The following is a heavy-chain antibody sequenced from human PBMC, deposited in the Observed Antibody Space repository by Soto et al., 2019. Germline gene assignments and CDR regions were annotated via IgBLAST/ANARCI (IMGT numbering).Heavy chain of an antibody. Sequence: QVQLVESGGGVVQPGRSLRLSCAASGFTFSNYGIHWVRQAPGKGLEWVAVISYDGSSKDYADSVKGRFTISRDNSKNTLYLQMNSLRIEDTAVYYCAKDDGSTWSMFYSYYGVDVWSQGTTVTVSS. D-gene: IGHD6-13*01. CDR1: GFTFSNYG. J-gene: IGHJ6*02. CDR3: AKDDGSTWSMFYSYYGVDV. CDR2: ISYDGSSK. V-gene: IGHV3-30*18.